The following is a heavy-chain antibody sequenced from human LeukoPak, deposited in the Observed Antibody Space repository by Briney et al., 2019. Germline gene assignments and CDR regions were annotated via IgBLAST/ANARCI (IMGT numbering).Heavy chain of an antibody. D-gene: IGHD5-18*01. Sequence: SVKVSCKASGGTFSSYAISWVRQAPGQGLGWMGGIIPIFGTANYAQKFQGRVTITTDESTSTAYMELSSLRSDDTAVYYCARDFGRDTAMAEFDYWGQGTLVTVSS. J-gene: IGHJ4*02. V-gene: IGHV1-69*05. CDR3: ARDFGRDTAMAEFDY. CDR1: GGTFSSYA. CDR2: IIPIFGTA.